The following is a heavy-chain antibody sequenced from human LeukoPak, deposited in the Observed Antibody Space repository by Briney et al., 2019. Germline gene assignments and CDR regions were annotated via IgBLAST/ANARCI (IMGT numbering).Heavy chain of an antibody. CDR2: IRQDGGET. CDR1: GPTLRRDW. V-gene: IGHV3-7*01. D-gene: IGHD3-22*01. J-gene: IGHJ1*01. CDR3: ATYSSLNTREFQY. Sequence: PGGPLRLSCEASGPTLRRDWMGWVRKPPGRGLEGWANIRQDGGETYYGDSVKGRFIISRDNAKNSLFLQMNRLRAEDTAVYYCATYSSLNTREFQYWGQGTLVTVSP.